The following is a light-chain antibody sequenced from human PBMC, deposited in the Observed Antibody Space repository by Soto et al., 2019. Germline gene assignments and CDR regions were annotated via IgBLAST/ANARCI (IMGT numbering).Light chain of an antibody. J-gene: IGLJ1*01. CDR3: CSFAGSSTYV. CDR1: SSDVGTYTL. Sequence: QSVLTQPASVSGSPRQSITISCTGTSSDVGTYTLVSWYQQHPDKAPKLMIYETSKRPSGVSNRFSGSKPGNTASLTISGLQAEDEADYYCCSFAGSSTYVFGTGTKVTVL. CDR2: ETS. V-gene: IGLV2-23*01.